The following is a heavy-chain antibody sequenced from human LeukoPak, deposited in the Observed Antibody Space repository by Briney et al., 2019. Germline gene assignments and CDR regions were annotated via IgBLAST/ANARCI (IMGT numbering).Heavy chain of an antibody. CDR3: AREPLYYGSGSSFDY. CDR2: ISSSGSTI. V-gene: IGHV3-11*01. D-gene: IGHD3-10*01. J-gene: IGHJ4*02. CDR1: GFTFSDYY. Sequence: GGSLRLSCAASGFTFSDYYMSWIRQAPGKGLEWVPYISSSGSTIYYADSVKGRFTISRDNAKNSLYLQMNSLRAEDTAVYYCAREPLYYGSGSSFDYWGQGTLVTVSS.